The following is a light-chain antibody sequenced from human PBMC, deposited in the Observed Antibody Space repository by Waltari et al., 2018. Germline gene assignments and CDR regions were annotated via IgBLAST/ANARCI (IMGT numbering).Light chain of an antibody. Sequence: DIQVTQSPSSLSASVGDTVTITCRTSQDISSYLNWFQQQPGKAPKLLIYAATTLQSGVPSRFSGSGSGTEFTLTISSLQPEDFAAYYFLQHYNYPFTFGPGTKLDIK. V-gene: IGKV1-17*01. J-gene: IGKJ3*01. CDR2: AAT. CDR1: QDISSY. CDR3: LQHYNYPFT.